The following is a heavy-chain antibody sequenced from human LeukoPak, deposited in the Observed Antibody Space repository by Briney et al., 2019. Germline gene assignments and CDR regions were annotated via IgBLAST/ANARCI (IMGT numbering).Heavy chain of an antibody. CDR3: ARDLSLAMPGGFDY. D-gene: IGHD3-16*01. J-gene: IGHJ4*02. V-gene: IGHV3-21*01. CDR1: GFTFSSYA. Sequence: GGSLSLSCAASGFTFSSYAMSWVRQPPGKGLEWVATLRSISHHIYHADSVKGRFTISRDNVKNSLFLQMNSLRAEDTAVYYCARDLSLAMPGGFDYWGQGTLVTVSS. CDR2: LRSISHHI.